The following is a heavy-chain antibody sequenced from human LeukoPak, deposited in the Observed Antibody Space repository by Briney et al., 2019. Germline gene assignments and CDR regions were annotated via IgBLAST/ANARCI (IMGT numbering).Heavy chain of an antibody. J-gene: IGHJ4*02. V-gene: IGHV1-2*02. CDR2: INPNSGGT. CDR1: GYTFTGYY. Sequence: ASVKVSCKASGYTFTGYYMHWVRHAPGQGLEWMGWINPNSGGTNYAQKFQGSVTMTSDTSISTAYIDLSRLRSDDTAVYSCARVQWQFKDPLDYWGQGTLVTVSS. D-gene: IGHD5-24*01. CDR3: ARVQWQFKDPLDY.